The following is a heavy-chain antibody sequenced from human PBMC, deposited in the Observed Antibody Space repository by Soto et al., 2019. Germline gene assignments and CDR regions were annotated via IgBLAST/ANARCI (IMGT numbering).Heavy chain of an antibody. CDR3: AKENTPDYGDYVDY. Sequence: LRLSCAASGFTFSIYAMSWVRQAPGKGLKWISSISGSGTSTYYADSVKGRFTISRDNSKNTMYLQMNSLRAEDTALYFCAKENTPDYGDYVDYWGQGTLVTVSS. V-gene: IGHV3-23*01. CDR1: GFTFSIYA. D-gene: IGHD4-17*01. CDR2: ISGSGTST. J-gene: IGHJ4*02.